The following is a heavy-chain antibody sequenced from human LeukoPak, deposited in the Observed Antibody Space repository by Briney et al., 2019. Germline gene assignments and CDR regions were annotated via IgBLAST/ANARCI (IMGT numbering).Heavy chain of an antibody. Sequence: GGSLRLSCAAFGFTFSSYAMSWVRQAPGKGLEWVSAISGSGGSTYYADSVKGRFTISRDNSKNTLYLQMNSLRAEDTAVYYCAKDGGCSGYDQPSDYWGQGTLVTVSS. CDR2: ISGSGGST. J-gene: IGHJ4*02. CDR3: AKDGGCSGYDQPSDY. D-gene: IGHD5-12*01. CDR1: GFTFSSYA. V-gene: IGHV3-23*01.